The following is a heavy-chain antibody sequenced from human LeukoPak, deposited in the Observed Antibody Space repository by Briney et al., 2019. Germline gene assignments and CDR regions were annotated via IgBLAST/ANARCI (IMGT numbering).Heavy chain of an antibody. Sequence: GGSLRLSCAASGFTFSSYAMSWVRQAPGKGLEWVSSSGTAGGTYYADSVKGRFTISRDNSENTLYLQMNSLRTEDTALYYCAKGAMRQQLSDWGQGTLVTASS. J-gene: IGHJ4*02. D-gene: IGHD6-13*01. CDR2: SGTAGGT. CDR1: GFTFSSYA. CDR3: AKGAMRQQLSD. V-gene: IGHV3-23*01.